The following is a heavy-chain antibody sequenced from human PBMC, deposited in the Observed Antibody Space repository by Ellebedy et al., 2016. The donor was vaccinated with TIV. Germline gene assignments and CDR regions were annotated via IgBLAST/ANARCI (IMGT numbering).Heavy chain of an antibody. CDR3: AKGALYSKNTCFDY. CDR2: ISGSGGTT. Sequence: PGGSLRLSCAASGFTFSSYAMSWVRQAPGKGLEWVSTISGSGGTTYYADSVKGRFTLSRDNSKNTLYLQMNSLRAEDTAIYYCAKGALYSKNTCFDYWGQGTLVTVSS. V-gene: IGHV3-23*01. J-gene: IGHJ4*02. CDR1: GFTFSSYA. D-gene: IGHD5-12*01.